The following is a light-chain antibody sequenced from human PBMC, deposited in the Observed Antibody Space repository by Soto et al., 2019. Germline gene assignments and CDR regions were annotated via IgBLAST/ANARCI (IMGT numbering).Light chain of an antibody. CDR1: QSVSSSY. J-gene: IGKJ2*01. CDR2: GAS. V-gene: IGKV3-20*01. CDR3: QQFGNSPPYT. Sequence: EIVLTQSPGTLSLSPGERATLSCRASQSVSSSYLAWYQQKPGQAPRLLIYGASSRATGIPDRFSGSGSGTDFTLTISRLEPEDFAVYYCQQFGNSPPYTFGQGTKLESK.